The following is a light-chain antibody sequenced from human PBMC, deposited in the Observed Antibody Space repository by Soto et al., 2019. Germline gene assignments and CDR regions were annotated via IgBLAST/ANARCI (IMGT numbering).Light chain of an antibody. CDR3: CSYAGDKTHV. CDR2: EAS. V-gene: IGLV2-23*01. J-gene: IGLJ1*01. CDR1: GSDVRTYNL. Sequence: QSALTQPASVSGSPGQSITISCTVTGSDVRTYNLVSWYQQNPGKVPKLIIYEASKRPSGVSNRFSGSQPGNTASLTVSGLQAEYEADYYCCSYAGDKTHVFGSGTKVTVL.